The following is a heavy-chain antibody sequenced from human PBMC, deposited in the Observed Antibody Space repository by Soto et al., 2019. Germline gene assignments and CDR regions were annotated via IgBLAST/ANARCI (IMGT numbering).Heavy chain of an antibody. J-gene: IGHJ6*02. Sequence: QVQLQESGPGLVKPSETLSLTCTVSGGSVSSGRYYWSWIRQPPGKGLEWIGYINYSGSTNYNPSLESRATISEDTSKSQFALKLSSVTAADTAVYYCARAEYYDGMDVWGQGTTVTVSS. V-gene: IGHV4-61*01. CDR3: ARAEYYDGMDV. CDR2: INYSGST. CDR1: GGSVSSGRYY.